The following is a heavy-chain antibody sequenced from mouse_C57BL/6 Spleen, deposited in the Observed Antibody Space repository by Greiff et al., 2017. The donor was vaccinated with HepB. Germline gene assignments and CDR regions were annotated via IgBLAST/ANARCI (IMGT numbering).Heavy chain of an antibody. Sequence: VMLVESGAELVKPGASVKISCKASGYAFSSYWMNWVKQRPGKGLEWIGQIYPGDGDTNYNGKFKGKATLTADKSSSTAYMQLSSLTSEDSAVYFCARYGDYGSLYFDYWGQGTTLTVSS. CDR1: GYAFSSYW. J-gene: IGHJ2*01. D-gene: IGHD1-1*01. CDR2: IYPGDGDT. CDR3: ARYGDYGSLYFDY. V-gene: IGHV1-80*01.